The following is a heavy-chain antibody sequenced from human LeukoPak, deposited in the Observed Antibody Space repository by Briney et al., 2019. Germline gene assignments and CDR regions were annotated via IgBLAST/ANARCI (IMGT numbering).Heavy chain of an antibody. CDR3: ARNLHYYDSIGIDAFDI. CDR1: GYSISSGYY. Sequence: SETLSLTCTVSGYSISSGYYWGWIRQPPGKGLEWIGSIYNSGSTYYNPSLKSRVTISVDTPKNQFSLKLSSVTAADTAVYYCARNLHYYDSIGIDAFDIWAKGQWSPSLQ. CDR2: IYNSGST. D-gene: IGHD3-22*01. V-gene: IGHV4-38-2*02. J-gene: IGHJ3*02.